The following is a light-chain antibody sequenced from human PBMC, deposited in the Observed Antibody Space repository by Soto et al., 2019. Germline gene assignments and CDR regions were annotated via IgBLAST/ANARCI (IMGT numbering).Light chain of an antibody. CDR1: QSVRSSN. J-gene: IGKJ2*01. Sequence: EIVLTQSPGTLSLSPGERTTLSCRASQSVRSSNLAWYQQKPGQAPRLLIYGASSRATGIPDRCSGSGSGTDFTLTISRLEPEDFAVYYCQQYGSSPRTFGQGTKLEIK. CDR3: QQYGSSPRT. CDR2: GAS. V-gene: IGKV3-20*01.